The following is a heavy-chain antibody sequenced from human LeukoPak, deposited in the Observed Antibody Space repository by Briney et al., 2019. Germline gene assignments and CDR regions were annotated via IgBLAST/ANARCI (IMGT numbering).Heavy chain of an antibody. V-gene: IGHV1-8*01. CDR3: ARDVTIFGADAGWFDP. D-gene: IGHD3-3*01. Sequence: GASVKVSCKASGYTFTSYDINWVRQATGQGLEWMGWMNPNSGNTGYAQKFQGRVTMTRNTSISTAYMELSSLRSEDTAVYYCARDVTIFGADAGWFDPWGQGTLVTVSS. CDR1: GYTFTSYD. J-gene: IGHJ5*02. CDR2: MNPNSGNT.